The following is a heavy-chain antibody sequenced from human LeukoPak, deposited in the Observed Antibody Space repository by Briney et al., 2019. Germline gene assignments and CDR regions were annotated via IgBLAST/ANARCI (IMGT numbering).Heavy chain of an antibody. CDR3: ASYDFWSGYSTRIDY. Sequence: PGGSLRLSCAASGFTFSSYAMSWVRQAPGKGLEWVSGITGSGGTTYYADSVKGRFTISTDNSKNTLYLQMDSLRVEDTAIYYCASYDFWSGYSTRIDYWGQGTLVTVSS. CDR2: ITGSGGTT. D-gene: IGHD3-3*01. CDR1: GFTFSSYA. J-gene: IGHJ4*02. V-gene: IGHV3-23*01.